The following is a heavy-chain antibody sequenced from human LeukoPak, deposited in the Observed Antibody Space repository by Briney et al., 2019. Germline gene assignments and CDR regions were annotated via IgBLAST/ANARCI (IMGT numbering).Heavy chain of an antibody. Sequence: ASVKVSCKASGYTFTSYDINWVRQATGQGLEWMGWMNPNSGNTGYAQKFQGRVTMTRNTSISTAYMELSSLRSEDTAVYYCASPSTSFYYYGMDVWGQGTTVTVSS. J-gene: IGHJ6*02. CDR3: ASPSTSFYYYGMDV. CDR2: MNPNSGNT. D-gene: IGHD2-2*01. V-gene: IGHV1-8*01. CDR1: GYTFTSYD.